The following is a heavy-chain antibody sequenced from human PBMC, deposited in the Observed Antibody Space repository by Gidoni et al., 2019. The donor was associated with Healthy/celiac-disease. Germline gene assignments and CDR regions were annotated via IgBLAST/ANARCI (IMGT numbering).Heavy chain of an antibody. Sequence: QVQLVQSGAEVKKPGSSVKVSCKASGGTFSSYAISWVRQAPGQGLEWMGRIIPILGIANYAQKFQGRVTITADKSTSTAYMELSSLRSEDTAVYYCARERTEYQLLGDDPWGQGTLVTVSS. J-gene: IGHJ5*02. CDR1: GGTFSSYA. V-gene: IGHV1-69*04. CDR2: IIPILGIA. D-gene: IGHD2-2*01. CDR3: ARERTEYQLLGDDP.